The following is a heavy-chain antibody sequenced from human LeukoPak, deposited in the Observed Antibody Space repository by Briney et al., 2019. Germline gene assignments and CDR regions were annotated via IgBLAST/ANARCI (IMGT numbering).Heavy chain of an antibody. CDR1: RFTFSSYA. Sequence: PGGSLRLSCAASRFTFSSYAMSWVRQAPGKGLEWVSAISGSGGSTYYADSVKGRFTISRDNSKNTLYLQMNSLRAEDTAVYYCVWGGFYDSSGYFDAFDIWGQGTMVTVSS. V-gene: IGHV3-23*01. CDR2: ISGSGGST. D-gene: IGHD3-22*01. J-gene: IGHJ3*02. CDR3: VWGGFYDSSGYFDAFDI.